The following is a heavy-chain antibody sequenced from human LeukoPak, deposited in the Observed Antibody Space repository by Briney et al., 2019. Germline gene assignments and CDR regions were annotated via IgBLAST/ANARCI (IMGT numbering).Heavy chain of an antibody. D-gene: IGHD3-16*01. CDR1: GYTLTVFS. CDR3: ASLYVWKGLTFGEIDY. CDR2: SDTEDGET. V-gene: IGHV1-24*01. Sequence: ASVKVSCKVSGYTLTVFSMHLVRQAPGKGLEWMGGSDTEDGETIYSQKFQGRGTMTEDTSTDTAYMELSSLRSEDTAVYYCASLYVWKGLTFGEIDYWGQGTLVTVSS. J-gene: IGHJ4*02.